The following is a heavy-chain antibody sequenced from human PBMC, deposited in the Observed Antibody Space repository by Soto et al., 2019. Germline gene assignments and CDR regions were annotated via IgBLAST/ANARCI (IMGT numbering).Heavy chain of an antibody. CDR3: ARDARMPTDLGGYYYYAMDV. D-gene: IGHD4-4*01. J-gene: IGHJ6*02. Sequence: FTCTVSGGSVSSVSYYWSWIRQPSGKGLEWIGYIYYSGGTNYNPSLKSRVTISVDTSKNQFSLKLSSVTAADTAVYYCARDARMPTDLGGYYYYAMDVWVPETLLVTVSS. CDR2: IYYSGGT. CDR1: GGSVSSVSYY. V-gene: IGHV4-61*01.